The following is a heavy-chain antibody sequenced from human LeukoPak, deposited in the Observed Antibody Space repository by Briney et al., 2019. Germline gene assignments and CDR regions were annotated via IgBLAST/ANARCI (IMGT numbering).Heavy chain of an antibody. CDR2: IDYSGSA. D-gene: IGHD6-19*01. CDR1: GGSISASH. V-gene: IGHV4-59*08. J-gene: IGHJ5*02. CDR3: ARLFSGWANWFDP. Sequence: SETLSLTCTVSGGSISASHWSWLRQPPGKGLEWIGYIDYSGSANYNPSLKGRLTISQDTSKNQFSLKLGSVTAADTAVYYCARLFSGWANWFDPWGQGTLVTVSS.